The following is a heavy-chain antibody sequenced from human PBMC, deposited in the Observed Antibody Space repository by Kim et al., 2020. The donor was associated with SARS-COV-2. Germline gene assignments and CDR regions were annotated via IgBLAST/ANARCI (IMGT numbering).Heavy chain of an antibody. J-gene: IGHJ6*03. D-gene: IGHD5-18*01. CDR3: ARDGIIELWRPRLYYMDV. V-gene: IGHV3-21*01. CDR2: ISSSSSYI. CDR1: GFTFSSYS. Sequence: GGSLRLSFAASGFTFSSYSMNWVRQAPGKGLEWVSSISSSSSYIYYADSVKGRFTISRDNAKNSLYLQMNSLRAEDTAVYYCARDGIIELWRPRLYYMDVWGKGTTVTVSS.